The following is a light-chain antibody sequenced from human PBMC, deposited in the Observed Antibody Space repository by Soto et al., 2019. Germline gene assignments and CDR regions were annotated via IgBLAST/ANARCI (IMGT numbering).Light chain of an antibody. Sequence: QSALTQPRSVSGSPGQSVTISCTGTSSDVGGYNHVSWYQQHPGKAPKLMINDVSKRPSGVPDRFSGSKSGNTASLTISGLQAEDEADYYCCSYAGSYTWVFGGGTKLTVL. J-gene: IGLJ3*02. CDR2: DVS. CDR3: CSYAGSYTWV. V-gene: IGLV2-11*01. CDR1: SSDVGGYNH.